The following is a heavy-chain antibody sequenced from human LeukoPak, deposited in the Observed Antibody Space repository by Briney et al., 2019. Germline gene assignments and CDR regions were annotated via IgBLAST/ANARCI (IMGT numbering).Heavy chain of an antibody. J-gene: IGHJ4*01. V-gene: IGHV3-7*01. CDR1: GFTFTDYW. Sequence: GGSLRLSCEVSGFTFTDYWMNWVRQAPGKGPEWVASIRQDGSEKTYVDSVKGQFTISRDNTKNSLSLQLNGLRAEDTAVYYCARDGTAAGLYFDLWGQGTLVTVSS. CDR3: ARDGTAAGLYFDL. D-gene: IGHD6-13*01. CDR2: IRQDGSEK.